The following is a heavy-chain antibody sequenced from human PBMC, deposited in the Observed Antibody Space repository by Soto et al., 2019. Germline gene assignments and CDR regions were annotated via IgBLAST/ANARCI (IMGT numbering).Heavy chain of an antibody. CDR1: GFTFSSYG. V-gene: IGHV3-30*18. J-gene: IGHJ3*02. CDR3: AKGAYYDILTGRADDAFDI. CDR2: ISYDGSNK. Sequence: PGGSLRLSCAASGFTFSSYGMHWVRQAPGKGLEWVAVISYDGSNKYYADSVKGRFTISRDNTKNTLYLQMNSLRAEDTAVYYCAKGAYYDILTGRADDAFDIWGQGTMVTVAS. D-gene: IGHD3-9*01.